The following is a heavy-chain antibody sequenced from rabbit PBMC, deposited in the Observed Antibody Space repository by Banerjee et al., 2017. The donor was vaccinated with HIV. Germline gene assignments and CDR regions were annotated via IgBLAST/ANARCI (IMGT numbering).Heavy chain of an antibody. Sequence: QSLEESGGDLVKPGASLTLTCIASGFSFSSGYYMCWIRQAPGKGLEWIACIYAGTGNSGYASWAKGRLTISKTSSTTVTLQMTSLTAADTATYFCARGVAGAFNPWGPGTLVTVS. CDR3: ARGVAGAFNP. V-gene: IGHV1S40*01. CDR2: IYAGTGNS. J-gene: IGHJ2*01. CDR1: GFSFSSGYY. D-gene: IGHD4-1*01.